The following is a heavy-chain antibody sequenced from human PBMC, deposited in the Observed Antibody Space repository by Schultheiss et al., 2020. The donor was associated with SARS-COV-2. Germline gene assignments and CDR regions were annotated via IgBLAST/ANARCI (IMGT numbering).Heavy chain of an antibody. CDR2: IYPGDSDT. Sequence: GESLKISCKGSGYSFTSYWIGWVRQMPGKGLEWMGIIYPGDSDTRYSPSFQGQVTISADKSISTAYLQWSSLKASDTAMYYCARAHGDYWPSSTPTDTYYYYYGMDVWGQGTTVTVSS. CDR1: GYSFTSYW. J-gene: IGHJ6*02. CDR3: ARAHGDYWPSSTPTDTYYYYYGMDV. D-gene: IGHD4-17*01. V-gene: IGHV5-51*01.